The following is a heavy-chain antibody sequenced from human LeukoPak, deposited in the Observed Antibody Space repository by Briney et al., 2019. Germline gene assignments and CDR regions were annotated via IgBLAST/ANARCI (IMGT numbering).Heavy chain of an antibody. CDR3: AKGVWNCGGDCHSTFDY. Sequence: PGGSLRLSCAASGFTFTNYAMSWVRQAPGKGLEWVSAIGGSGDNTYYADSVKGRFTISRENSKNTLNLQMNSLRAEDTAVYYCAKGVWNCGGDCHSTFDYWGQGTLVTVSS. J-gene: IGHJ4*02. V-gene: IGHV3-23*01. D-gene: IGHD2-21*02. CDR2: IGGSGDNT. CDR1: GFTFTNYA.